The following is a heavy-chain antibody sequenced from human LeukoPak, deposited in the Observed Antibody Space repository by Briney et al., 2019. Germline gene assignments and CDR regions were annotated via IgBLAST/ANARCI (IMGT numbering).Heavy chain of an antibody. Sequence: SQTLSLTCAVSGGSISSGGYSWSWLRQPPGKGLEWIGYIYHSGSTYYNPSLKSRVTISVDRSKNQFSLKLSSVTAADTAVYYCASGYSGYDPLNYWGQGTLVTVSS. V-gene: IGHV4-30-2*01. CDR1: GGSISSGGYS. J-gene: IGHJ4*02. CDR3: ASGYSGYDPLNY. D-gene: IGHD5-12*01. CDR2: IYHSGST.